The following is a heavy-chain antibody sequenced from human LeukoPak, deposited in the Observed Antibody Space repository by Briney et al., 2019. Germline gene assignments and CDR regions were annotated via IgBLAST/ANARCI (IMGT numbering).Heavy chain of an antibody. D-gene: IGHD3-3*01. J-gene: IGHJ5*02. CDR2: ISSSSTI. CDR3: ARGLFGVVIHNWFDP. CDR1: GFTFGSFS. Sequence: RPGGSLRLSCAASGFTFGSFSMNWVRQAPGKGLECISYISSSSTIYYADSVRGRFTISRDNAKNSLYLQMNSLRAEDTAVYYCARGLFGVVIHNWFDPWGQGTLVTVSS. V-gene: IGHV3-48*01.